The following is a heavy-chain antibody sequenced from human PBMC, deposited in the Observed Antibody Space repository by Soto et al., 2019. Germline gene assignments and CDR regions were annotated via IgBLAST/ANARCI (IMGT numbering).Heavy chain of an antibody. CDR2: ISYDGSNK. D-gene: IGHD6-19*01. J-gene: IGHJ4*02. CDR1: GFTFSSYA. CDR3: AREGYSSGWYYFDY. Sequence: QVQLVESGGGVVQPGRSLRLSCAASGFTFSSYAMHWVRQAPGKGLEWVAVISYDGSNKYYADSVKGRFTISRDNSKNTLYLQMNSLRAEDTAVYYCAREGYSSGWYYFDYWAQGTLVTVSS. V-gene: IGHV3-30-3*01.